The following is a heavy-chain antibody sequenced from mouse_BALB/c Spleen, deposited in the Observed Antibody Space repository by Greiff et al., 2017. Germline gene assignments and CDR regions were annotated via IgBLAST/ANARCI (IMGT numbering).Heavy chain of an antibody. CDR3: NEQRGLRGFAY. D-gene: IGHD3-1*01. CDR1: GFNIKDYY. V-gene: IGHV14-4*02. CDR2: IDPENGDT. J-gene: IGHJ3*01. Sequence: VQLQQSGAELVRSGASVKLSCTASGFNIKDYYMHWVKQRPEQGLEWIGWIDPENGDTEYAPKFQGKATMTADTSSNTAYLQLSSLTSEDTAVYYCNEQRGLRGFAYWGQGTLVTVSA.